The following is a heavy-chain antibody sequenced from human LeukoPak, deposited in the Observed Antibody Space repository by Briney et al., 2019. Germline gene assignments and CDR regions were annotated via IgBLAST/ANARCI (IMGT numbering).Heavy chain of an antibody. CDR2: INHSGST. J-gene: IGHJ5*02. Sequence: SETLSLTCAVYGGSFSGYYWSWIRQPPGKGLEWIGEINHSGSTNYNPSLKSRVTISVDTSKNQFSLKLSSVTAADTAVYYCARRRRITMVRGPNWFDPWGQGTLVTVSS. V-gene: IGHV4-34*01. CDR3: ARRRRITMVRGPNWFDP. CDR1: GGSFSGYY. D-gene: IGHD3-10*01.